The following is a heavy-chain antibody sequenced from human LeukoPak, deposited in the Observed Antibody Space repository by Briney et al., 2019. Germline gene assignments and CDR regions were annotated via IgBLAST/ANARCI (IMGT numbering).Heavy chain of an antibody. Sequence: PSETLSLTCTVSGYSISSGYYWGWIRQPPGKGLEWIGSIYHSGSTYYNPSLKSRVTISVDTSKNQFSLKLSSVTAADTAVYYCASTPSYYYGSGRLDYWGQGTLVTVSS. CDR2: IYHSGST. CDR1: GYSISSGYY. D-gene: IGHD3-10*01. CDR3: ASTPSYYYGSGRLDY. J-gene: IGHJ4*02. V-gene: IGHV4-38-2*02.